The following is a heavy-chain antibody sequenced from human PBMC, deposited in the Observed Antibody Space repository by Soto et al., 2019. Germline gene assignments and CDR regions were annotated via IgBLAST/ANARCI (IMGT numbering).Heavy chain of an antibody. CDR1: GFSLSTSGVG. Sequence: QLTLKESGPTLVKPTQTLTLTCTFSGFSLSTSGVGVGWIRQPPGKALEWLALIYWDDDKRYIPSLKSRLTIPKDTTKNQVVLTMTNMHPVDTATYYCAHSLAAGLWYYYYMDVWGKGTTVTVSS. V-gene: IGHV2-5*02. CDR2: IYWDDDK. CDR3: AHSLAAGLWYYYYMDV. J-gene: IGHJ6*03. D-gene: IGHD2-15*01.